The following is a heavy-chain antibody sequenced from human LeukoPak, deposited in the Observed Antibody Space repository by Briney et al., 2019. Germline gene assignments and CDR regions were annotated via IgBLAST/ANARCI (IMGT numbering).Heavy chain of an antibody. D-gene: IGHD6-19*01. Sequence: GGSLRLSCAASGLTFSDYYMTWIRQAPGKGLEWVSYISTSGTYTNYAASVRGRFTISRDNAKNSLYLQMSSLRAEDTAVYYCATSGPPGSVYLDFWGQGTLVTVSS. J-gene: IGHJ4*02. CDR3: ATSGPPGSVYLDF. V-gene: IGHV3-11*06. CDR2: ISTSGTYT. CDR1: GLTFSDYY.